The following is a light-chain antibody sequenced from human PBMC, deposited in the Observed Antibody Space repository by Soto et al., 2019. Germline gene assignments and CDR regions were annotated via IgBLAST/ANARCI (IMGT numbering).Light chain of an antibody. CDR3: CSYAPGDSAV. CDR2: EGN. V-gene: IGLV2-23*01. CDR1: SSDVGSYNL. Sequence: QSVLTQPASVSGSPGQSITISCTGTSSDVGSYNLVSWYQQHPGRAPKLMIFEGNKRPSGIPTRFSGSKSGNTASLTISGLQVEEGADYYCCSYAPGDSAVFGGGTQLPAL. J-gene: IGLJ7*02.